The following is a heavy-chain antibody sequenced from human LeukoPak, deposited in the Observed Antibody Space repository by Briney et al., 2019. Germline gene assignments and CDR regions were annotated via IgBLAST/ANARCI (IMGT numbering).Heavy chain of an antibody. D-gene: IGHD2-21*02. J-gene: IGHJ3*02. CDR1: GLTFSSYS. CDR2: ISSSSSYI. CDR3: ARDLVTRDAFDI. Sequence: GGSLRLSCAASGLTFSSYSMNWARQAPGKGLEWLSSISSSSSYIYYADSVKGRFTISRDNAKNSLYLQMNSLRAEDTAVYYCARDLVTRDAFDIWGQGTMVTVSS. V-gene: IGHV3-21*01.